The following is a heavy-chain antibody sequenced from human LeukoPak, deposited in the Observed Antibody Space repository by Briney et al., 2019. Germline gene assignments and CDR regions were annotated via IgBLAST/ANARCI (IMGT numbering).Heavy chain of an antibody. CDR1: GGSISSYY. Sequence: PSETLSLTCTVSGGSISSYYWSWIRQPAGKGLEWIGRIYASGGTNYNPSLKSRVTMSVDASKNQFSLKLSSVTAADTAVYYCASTLVRGVIAPFDYWGQGTLVIVSS. CDR3: ASTLVRGVIAPFDY. CDR2: IYASGGT. J-gene: IGHJ4*02. D-gene: IGHD3-10*01. V-gene: IGHV4-4*07.